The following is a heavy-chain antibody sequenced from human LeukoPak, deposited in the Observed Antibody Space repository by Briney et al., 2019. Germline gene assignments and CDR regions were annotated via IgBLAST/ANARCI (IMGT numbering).Heavy chain of an antibody. Sequence: GGSLRLSCAASGFIFSSYLMSWVRQAPGKGLEWVANIKQDGSEKYYVDSVKGRFTISRDNAKNSLYLQMNSLRAEDTAVYYCARVGYGGNIRTGDYFDYWGQGTLVTVSS. CDR1: GFIFSSYL. CDR3: ARVGYGGNIRTGDYFDY. V-gene: IGHV3-7*01. J-gene: IGHJ4*02. CDR2: IKQDGSEK. D-gene: IGHD4-23*01.